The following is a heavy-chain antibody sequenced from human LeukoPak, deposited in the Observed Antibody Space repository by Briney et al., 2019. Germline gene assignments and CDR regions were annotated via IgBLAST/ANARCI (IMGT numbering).Heavy chain of an antibody. CDR1: GFSFSNYG. Sequence: GGSLRLSCAASGFSFSNYGMHWVRQAPGKGLEWVAVIWYDGSNKYYSDSVRGRFTISRDNSKNTLYLQMNSLRAEDTAVYYCARGYDYGDYGVVEWGQGTLVTVSS. J-gene: IGHJ4*02. CDR2: IWYDGSNK. D-gene: IGHD4-17*01. CDR3: ARGYDYGDYGVVE. V-gene: IGHV3-33*01.